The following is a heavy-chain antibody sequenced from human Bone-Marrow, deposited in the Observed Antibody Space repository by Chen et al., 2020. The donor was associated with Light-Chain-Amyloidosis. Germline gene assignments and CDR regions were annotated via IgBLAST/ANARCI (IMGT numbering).Heavy chain of an antibody. CDR3: GRDSGSSGWLPTRANFDY. V-gene: IGHV4-4*02. CDR2: IYHSGST. J-gene: IGHJ4*02. CDR1: GGSISSSNW. D-gene: IGHD6-19*01. Sequence: QVQLQESGPGLVKPSGTLSLTCAVSGGSISSSNWWSWVRQPPGTGREWIGEIYHSGSTNYNPSLKSRVTISVDKSKNQFSLKLSSVTAADTAVYYCGRDSGSSGWLPTRANFDYWGQRTLVTVSS.